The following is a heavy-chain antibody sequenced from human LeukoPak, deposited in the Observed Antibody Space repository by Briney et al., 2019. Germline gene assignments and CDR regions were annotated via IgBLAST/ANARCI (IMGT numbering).Heavy chain of an antibody. J-gene: IGHJ4*02. CDR3: AKPLNPFYYDSSGDLYCFDH. CDR2: ISSSSSYI. CDR1: GFTFSSYS. Sequence: PGGSLRLSCAASGFTFSSYSMNWVRQAPGKGLEWVSSISSSSSYIYYADSVKGRFTISRDNAKNSLYLQMNSLRAEDTAVYYCAKPLNPFYYDSSGDLYCFDHWGQGTLVTVSS. V-gene: IGHV3-21*01. D-gene: IGHD3-22*01.